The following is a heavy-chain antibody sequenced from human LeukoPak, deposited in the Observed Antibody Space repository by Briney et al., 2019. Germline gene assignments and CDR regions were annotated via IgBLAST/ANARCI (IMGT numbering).Heavy chain of an antibody. V-gene: IGHV3-9*01. Sequence: QPGGSLRLSCAASGFTFDDYAKHWVRQAPGKGLEWVSGISWISGSIGYADSVKGRFTISRDNAKNSLYLQMNSLRAEDTALYYCAKDIDSYSSGWYGGFDYWGQGTLVTVSS. D-gene: IGHD6-19*01. J-gene: IGHJ4*02. CDR1: GFTFDDYA. CDR2: ISWISGSI. CDR3: AKDIDSYSSGWYGGFDY.